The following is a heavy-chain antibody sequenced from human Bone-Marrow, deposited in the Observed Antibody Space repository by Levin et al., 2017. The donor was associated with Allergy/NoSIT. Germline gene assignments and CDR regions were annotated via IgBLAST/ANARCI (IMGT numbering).Heavy chain of an antibody. CDR1: GFTFSSYA. V-gene: IGHV3-30*04. CDR2: ISYDGSNK. CDR3: ARQGIVGATSLFDY. D-gene: IGHD1-26*01. Sequence: PGGSLRLSCAASGFTFSSYAMHWVRQAPGKGLEWVAVISYDGSNKYYADSVKGRFTISRDNSKNTLYLQMNSLRAEDTAVYYCARQGIVGATSLFDYWGQGTLVTVSS. J-gene: IGHJ4*02.